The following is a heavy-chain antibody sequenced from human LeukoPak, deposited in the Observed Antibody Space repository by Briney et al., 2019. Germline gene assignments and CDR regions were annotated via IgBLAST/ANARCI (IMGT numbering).Heavy chain of an antibody. J-gene: IGHJ5*02. CDR3: ARQLEYSSSSRGWFDP. CDR2: INPNSGGT. D-gene: IGHD6-6*01. V-gene: IGHV1-2*02. CDR1: GYTFTGYY. Sequence: ASVKVPCKASGYTFTGYYMHWVRQAPGQGLEWMGWINPNSGGTNYAQKFQGRVTMTRDTSISTAYMELSRLRSDDTAVYYCARQLEYSSSSRGWFDPWGQGTLVTVSS.